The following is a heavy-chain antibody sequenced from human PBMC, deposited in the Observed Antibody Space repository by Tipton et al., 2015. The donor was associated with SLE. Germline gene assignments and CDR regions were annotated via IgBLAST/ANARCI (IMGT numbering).Heavy chain of an antibody. D-gene: IGHD3-16*01. CDR3: AREPRLARDPQAY. Sequence: LRLSCTVSGGSISKSNYYWAWIRQPPGKGLDWIGNIYHSGKTHYNPSLKSRVTISVDTSKNQFSLKLSSVTATDTVVYYCAREPRLARDPQAYWGQGTLVTVSS. J-gene: IGHJ4*02. V-gene: IGHV4-39*02. CDR2: IYHSGKT. CDR1: GGSISKSNYY.